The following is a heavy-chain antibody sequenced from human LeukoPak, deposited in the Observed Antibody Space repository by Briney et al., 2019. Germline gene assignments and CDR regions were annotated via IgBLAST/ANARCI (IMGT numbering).Heavy chain of an antibody. D-gene: IGHD5-18*01. V-gene: IGHV3-7*01. CDR1: GLTFSSSW. CDR2: INPDGNKK. CDR3: ARDLAYSRLDY. J-gene: IGHJ4*02. Sequence: GGSLRLSCAVSGLTFSSSWVDWVRQAPGKGLEWVASINPDGNKKYSADSVKGRFTISRDNAENSLYLQMNSLRVEDTAFYYCARDLAYSRLDYWGQGMLVTVSS.